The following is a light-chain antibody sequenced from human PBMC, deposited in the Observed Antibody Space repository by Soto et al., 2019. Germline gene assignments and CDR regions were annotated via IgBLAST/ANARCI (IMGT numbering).Light chain of an antibody. CDR3: CSYAGSSTVV. V-gene: IGLV2-23*01. CDR2: EGS. CDR1: SSDVGSYNL. Sequence: QSALTQPASVSGSPGQSITISCTGTSSDVGSYNLVSWYQQHPGQAPKLIIYEGSTRHSGVSNHFSGSKSGNTASLTISGLQAEDEADYYCCSYAGSSTVVFGGGTKLTVL. J-gene: IGLJ2*01.